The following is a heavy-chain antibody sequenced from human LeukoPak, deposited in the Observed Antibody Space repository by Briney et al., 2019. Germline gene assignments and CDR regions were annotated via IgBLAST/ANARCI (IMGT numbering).Heavy chain of an antibody. V-gene: IGHV1-18*01. CDR3: ARMELELLWFGEDWFDP. Sequence: GASVKVSCKASGYTFTSYGISWVRQAPGQGLEWMGWISAYNGNTNYAQKLQGRVTMTTDTSTSTAYMELRSLRSGDTAVYYCARMELELLWFGEDWFDPWGQGTLVTVSS. D-gene: IGHD3-10*01. CDR1: GYTFTSYG. J-gene: IGHJ5*02. CDR2: ISAYNGNT.